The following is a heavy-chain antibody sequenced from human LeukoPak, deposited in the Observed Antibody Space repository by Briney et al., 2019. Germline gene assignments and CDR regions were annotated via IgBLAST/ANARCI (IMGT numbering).Heavy chain of an antibody. CDR2: INPNSGDT. CDR3: ARGIAVAAAAD. V-gene: IGHV1-2*06. Sequence: GASVKVSCKAPGYTFTGFYMHWVPQAPGQGLEWMGRINPNSGDTNYAVKLQGRVTMTRDTSISTADMELSRLRSDDTAVYYCARGIAVAAAADWGQGTLVTVSS. CDR1: GYTFTGFY. J-gene: IGHJ4*02. D-gene: IGHD6-19*01.